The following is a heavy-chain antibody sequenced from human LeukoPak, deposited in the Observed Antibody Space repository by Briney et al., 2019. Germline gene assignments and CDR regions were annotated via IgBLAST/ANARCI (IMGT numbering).Heavy chain of an antibody. J-gene: IGHJ4*02. CDR3: ARVGYNSGWYEY. CDR1: GFTFSSYG. V-gene: IGHV3-33*01. D-gene: IGHD6-19*01. Sequence: GGSLRLSCAASGFTFSSYGMHWVRQAPGKGLEWVAGIWEDGSNIYYADSLKGRFTISRDNSKNTLYLQRNRQRAEDTAVYYCARVGYNSGWYEYWGQGTLVTVSS. CDR2: IWEDGSNI.